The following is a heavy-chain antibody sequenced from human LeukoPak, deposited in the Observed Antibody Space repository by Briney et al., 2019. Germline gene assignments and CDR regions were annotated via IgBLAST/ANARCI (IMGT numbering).Heavy chain of an antibody. CDR1: GYTFTSYG. CDR3: ARSPCIAAAGMCRFDP. V-gene: IGHV1-18*01. Sequence: ASVKVSCKASGYTFTSYGISWVRQAPGQGLEWMGWISAYNGNTNYAQKLQGRVTMTTDTSTSTAYMELRSLRSDDTTVYYCARSPCIAAAGMCRFDPWGQGTLVTVSS. CDR2: ISAYNGNT. D-gene: IGHD6-13*01. J-gene: IGHJ5*02.